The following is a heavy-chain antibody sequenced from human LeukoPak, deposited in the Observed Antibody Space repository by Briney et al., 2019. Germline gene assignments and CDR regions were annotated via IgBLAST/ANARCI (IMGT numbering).Heavy chain of an antibody. Sequence: SETLSLTCTVSGGSISTSNYYWGWIRQPPGKGLEWIGNIFYSGSTYYSPSLKSRVTISVDTSKNQFSLKLSSVTAADTAVYYCARNSCPSGSCYDNRGYFDYWGQGTLVTVSS. J-gene: IGHJ4*02. CDR1: GGSISTSNYY. V-gene: IGHV4-39*07. D-gene: IGHD2-15*01. CDR3: ARNSCPSGSCYDNRGYFDY. CDR2: IFYSGST.